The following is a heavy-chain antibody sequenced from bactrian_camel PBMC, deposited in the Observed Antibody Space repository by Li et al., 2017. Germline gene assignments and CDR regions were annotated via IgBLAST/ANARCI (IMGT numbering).Heavy chain of an antibody. Sequence: VQLVESGGGDLVQPGGSLRLSCAASGFPFSSYWMTWVRQAPGKGLEWISTITTDGESTYYADSVKGRFTASRDNDENTLYPQLDSLKREDAAMYYCAVHTYNPDAAWGQGTQVTVS. CDR2: ITTDGEST. D-gene: IGHD1*01. CDR3: AVHTYNPDAA. CDR1: GFPFSSYW. V-gene: IGHV3S29*01. J-gene: IGHJ6*01.